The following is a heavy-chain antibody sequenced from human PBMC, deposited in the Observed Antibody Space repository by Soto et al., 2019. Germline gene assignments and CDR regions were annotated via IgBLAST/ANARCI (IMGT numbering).Heavy chain of an antibody. Sequence: QPGGSLRLSCAASGFTVSGNYMSWVRQAPGKGLEWVSVIYGGGNTYYADSVKGRFTISRVNSKNTLYLQMNSLRVEDTAIYYCAIYDLLTGYFDHWGQGTLVTVSS. CDR3: AIYDLLTGYFDH. CDR2: IYGGGNT. CDR1: GFTVSGNY. V-gene: IGHV3-66*01. J-gene: IGHJ4*02. D-gene: IGHD3-9*01.